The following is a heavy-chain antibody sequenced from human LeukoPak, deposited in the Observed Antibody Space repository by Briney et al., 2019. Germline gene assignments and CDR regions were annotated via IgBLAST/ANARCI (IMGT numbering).Heavy chain of an antibody. CDR1: GFSFSSHA. CDR2: VSGSSDRT. CDR3: ARGRRITMIAVVTKGYFDY. D-gene: IGHD3-22*01. V-gene: IGHV3-23*01. Sequence: GGSLRLSCGASGFSFSSHAMSWVRQAPGKGLEWVSTVSGSSDRTYYADSVKGRFTISRDNSKNTLYLQMNSLRAEDTAVYYCARGRRITMIAVVTKGYFDYWGQGTLVTVSS. J-gene: IGHJ4*02.